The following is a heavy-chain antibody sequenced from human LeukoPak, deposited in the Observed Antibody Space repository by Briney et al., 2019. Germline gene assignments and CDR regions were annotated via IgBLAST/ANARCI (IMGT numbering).Heavy chain of an antibody. V-gene: IGHV3-30-3*01. J-gene: IGHJ6*02. CDR2: ISYDGSNK. CDR3: AREVVVTATPYYYYGMDV. Sequence: GRPLRLSCAASGFTFSSYAMHWVRQAPGKGLEWVAVISYDGSNKYYADSVKGRFTISRDNSKNTLYLQMNSLRAEDTAVYYCAREVVVTATPYYYYGMDVWGQGTTVTVSS. CDR1: GFTFSSYA. D-gene: IGHD2-21*02.